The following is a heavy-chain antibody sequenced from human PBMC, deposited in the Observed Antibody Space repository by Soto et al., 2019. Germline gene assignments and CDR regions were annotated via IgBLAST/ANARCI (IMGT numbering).Heavy chain of an antibody. V-gene: IGHV4-34*01. D-gene: IGHD2-15*01. CDR3: ARGGYCSGGSCYSFYLAWFDP. J-gene: IGHJ5*02. CDR2: INHSGST. CDR1: GGSFSGYY. Sequence: SSETLSLTCAVYGGSFSGYYGSWIRQPPGKGLEWIGEINHSGSTNYNPSLKSRVTISVDTSKNQFSLKLSSVTAADTAVYYCARGGYCSGGSCYSFYLAWFDPWGQGTLVTVSS.